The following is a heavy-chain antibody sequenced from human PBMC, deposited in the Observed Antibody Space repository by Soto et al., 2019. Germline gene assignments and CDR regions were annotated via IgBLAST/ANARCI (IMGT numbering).Heavy chain of an antibody. CDR1: GFTFGSYA. Sequence: GVSLRLSCAASGFTFGSYAMSWVRQAPGKWLEWVSAISGSGGSTYYADSVKGRFTISRVNSKNTLYLQMNSLRAEDTAVYYCAKDLQAIRSSSWYPAPTWFDPWGQGTLVTVSS. CDR3: AKDLQAIRSSSWYPAPTWFDP. D-gene: IGHD6-13*01. CDR2: ISGSGGST. J-gene: IGHJ5*02. V-gene: IGHV3-23*01.